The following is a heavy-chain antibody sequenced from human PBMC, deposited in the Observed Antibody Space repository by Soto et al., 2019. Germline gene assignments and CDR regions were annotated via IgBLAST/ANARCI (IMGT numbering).Heavy chain of an antibody. Sequence: QLQLQESGPGLVKPSETLSLTCTVSGGSISSSSYYWGWIRQPPGKGLEWIGSIYYSGSTYYNPSLKSRVTISVDTSKNQFSLKLSSVTAADTAVYYCARTRLRGYSYGYLDYWGQGTLVTVSS. V-gene: IGHV4-39*01. CDR2: IYYSGST. D-gene: IGHD5-18*01. CDR1: GGSISSSSYY. J-gene: IGHJ4*02. CDR3: ARTRLRGYSYGYLDY.